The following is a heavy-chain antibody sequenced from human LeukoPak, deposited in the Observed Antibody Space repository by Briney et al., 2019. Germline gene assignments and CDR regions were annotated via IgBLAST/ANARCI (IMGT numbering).Heavy chain of an antibody. Sequence: SETLSLTCNVSGGYISNSPHYWGWIRQPPGKGLEWIGSVPDLGITYYSPSLKSRSIIAVDTSKNTFSLRLRSVIAADTAVYYCARALVGKALGLDIWGQGALVTVSS. CDR1: GGYISNSPHY. J-gene: IGHJ3*02. D-gene: IGHD6-6*01. V-gene: IGHV4-39*07. CDR2: VPDLGIT. CDR3: ARALVGKALGLDI.